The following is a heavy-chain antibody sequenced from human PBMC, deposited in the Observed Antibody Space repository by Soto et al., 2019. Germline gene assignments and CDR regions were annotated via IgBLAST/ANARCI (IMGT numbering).Heavy chain of an antibody. CDR1: GYSFTSYW. CDR2: IDPSDSYT. CDR3: ARQSYGSESYYFYN. D-gene: IGHD3-10*01. Sequence: VESQKISCKGSGYSFTSYWISWVRQMPGKGLEWMGRIDPSDSYTNYSPSFQGHVTFSSDKSITTAYLQWSSLKASDTAMYYCARQSYGSESYYFYNWGQGTLVTVSS. V-gene: IGHV5-10-1*01. J-gene: IGHJ4*02.